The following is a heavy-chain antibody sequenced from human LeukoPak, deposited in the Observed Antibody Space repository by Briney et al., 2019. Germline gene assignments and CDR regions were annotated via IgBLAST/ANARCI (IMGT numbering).Heavy chain of an antibody. J-gene: IGHJ4*02. Sequence: SETLSLTCTVSGGSICGYYWRWIRQPPGEGLVWIGYIYDSGTTKYNPSLQSRVTISLDTSKSQLSLKLSSVTAADTAVYYCARDWTSGFHSLDYWGQGTLVTVSS. V-gene: IGHV4-59*01. CDR2: IYDSGTT. D-gene: IGHD3-22*01. CDR1: GGSICGYY. CDR3: ARDWTSGFHSLDY.